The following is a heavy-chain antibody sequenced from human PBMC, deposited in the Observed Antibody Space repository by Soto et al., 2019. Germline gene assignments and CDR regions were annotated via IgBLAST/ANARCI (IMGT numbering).Heavy chain of an antibody. J-gene: IGHJ3*02. CDR1: GGSISSYY. CDR2: IYYSGST. CDR3: ARRYGQNAFDI. D-gene: IGHD3-10*01. V-gene: IGHV4-59*08. Sequence: SETLSLTCTVSGGSISSYYWSWIRQPPGKGLEWIGYIYYSGSTNYNPSLKSRVTISIDTSKNQFSLKLSSVTAVDTAVYYCARRYGQNAFDIWGQGTMVTVSS.